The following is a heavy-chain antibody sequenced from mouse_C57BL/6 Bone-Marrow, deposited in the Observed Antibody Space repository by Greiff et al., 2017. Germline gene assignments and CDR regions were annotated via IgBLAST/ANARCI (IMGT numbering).Heavy chain of an antibody. CDR2: ISSGGDYI. CDR3: TREGGQLRYYYAMDY. Sequence: EVQRVESGEGLVKPGGSLKLSCAASGFTFSSYAMSWVRQTPEKGLEWVAYISSGGDYIYYADTVKGRFTIARDNARNTLYLQMSSLKSEDTAMYYCTREGGQLRYYYAMDYWGQGTSVTVSS. V-gene: IGHV5-9-1*02. J-gene: IGHJ4*01. CDR1: GFTFSSYA. D-gene: IGHD3-2*02.